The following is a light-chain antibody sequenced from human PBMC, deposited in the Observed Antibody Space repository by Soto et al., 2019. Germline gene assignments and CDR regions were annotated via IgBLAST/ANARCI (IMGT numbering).Light chain of an antibody. J-gene: IGKJ2*01. CDR1: QNLSRN. CDR2: YAS. CDR3: QQYDKWPHT. Sequence: EMVMTQSPATLTESPGERATLSCRASQNLSRNLAWYQQQPGQAPRLLIFYASTRATGIPARFSGSASGTDFTLTISSLQSEDFAVYYCQQYDKWPHTFGQGTKLEIK. V-gene: IGKV3-15*01.